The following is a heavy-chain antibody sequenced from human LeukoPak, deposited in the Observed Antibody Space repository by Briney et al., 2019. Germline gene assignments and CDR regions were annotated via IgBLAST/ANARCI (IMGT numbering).Heavy chain of an antibody. CDR1: GGSFSGYY. CDR3: ARGLPLTRLSYFDY. J-gene: IGHJ4*02. D-gene: IGHD3-9*01. V-gene: IGHV4-34*01. CDR2: INHSGST. Sequence: PETLSLTCAVYGGSFSGYYWSWIRQPPGKGLEWIGEINHSGSTNYNPSLKSRVTISVDTSKNQFSLKLSSVTAADTAVYYCARGLPLTRLSYFDYWGQGTLVTVSS.